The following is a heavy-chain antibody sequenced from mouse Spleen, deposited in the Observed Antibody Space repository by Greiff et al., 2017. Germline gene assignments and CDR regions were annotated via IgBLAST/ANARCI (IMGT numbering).Heavy chain of an antibody. V-gene: IGHV5-17*01. Sequence: EVQLQESGGGLVKPGGSLKLSCAASGFTFSDYGMHWVRQAPEKGLEWVAYISSGSSTIYYADTVKGRFTISRDNAKNTLFLQMTSLRSEDTAMYYCARNYDDYLAWFAYWGQGTLVTVSA. CDR1: GFTFSDYG. CDR3: ARNYDDYLAWFAY. D-gene: IGHD2-3*01. J-gene: IGHJ3*01. CDR2: ISSGSSTI.